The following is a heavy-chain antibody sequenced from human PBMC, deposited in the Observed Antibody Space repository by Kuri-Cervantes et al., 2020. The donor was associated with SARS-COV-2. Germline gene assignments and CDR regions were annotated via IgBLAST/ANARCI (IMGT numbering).Heavy chain of an antibody. Sequence: SVKVSCKVSGYTLTELSMHWVRQAPGQGLEWMGGIIPIFGTANYAQKFQGRVTITADESTSTAYMELSSLRSEDTAVYYCARPGGFLDVWGKGTTVTVSS. J-gene: IGHJ6*04. CDR2: IIPIFGTA. D-gene: IGHD4-23*01. CDR1: GYTLTELS. CDR3: ARPGGFLDV. V-gene: IGHV1-69*13.